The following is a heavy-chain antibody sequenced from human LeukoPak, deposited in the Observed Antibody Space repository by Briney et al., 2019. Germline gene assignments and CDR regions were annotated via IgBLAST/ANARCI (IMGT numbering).Heavy chain of an antibody. J-gene: IGHJ4*02. CDR2: ISYDGSNK. V-gene: IGHV3-30*18. CDR1: GFTFSSYG. D-gene: IGHD3-22*01. CDR3: AKDWSGYYYSSPPDY. Sequence: PGGSLRLSCAASGFTFSSYGMHWVRQAPGKGLEWVAVISYDGSNKYYADSVKGRFTISRDNSKNTLYLQMNSLRAEDTAVYYCAKDWSGYYYSSPPDYWGQGTLVTVSS.